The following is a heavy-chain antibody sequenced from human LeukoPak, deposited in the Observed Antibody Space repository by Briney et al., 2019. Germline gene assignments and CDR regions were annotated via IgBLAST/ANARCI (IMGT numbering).Heavy chain of an antibody. J-gene: IGHJ4*02. D-gene: IGHD2-2*01. V-gene: IGHV3-74*01. CDR3: ARDPSIVVVPAAMDY. Sequence: GGSLRLSCAASGFTFSSYWMHWVRQAPGNGLVWVSRVNSDGSSTSYADSVKGRFTISRDNAKNTLYLQMNSLRAEDTAVYYCARDPSIVVVPAAMDYWGQGTLVTVSS. CDR1: GFTFSSYW. CDR2: VNSDGSST.